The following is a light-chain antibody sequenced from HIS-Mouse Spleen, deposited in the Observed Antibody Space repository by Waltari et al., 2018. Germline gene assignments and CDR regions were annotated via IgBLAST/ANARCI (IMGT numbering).Light chain of an antibody. V-gene: IGLV2-11*01. Sequence: QSALTQPRSVSGSPGQSVTISCTGTSSDVGGYNYVSWYQQHPGKAPKLMIYDVSKRPVGVPDRFSGSKSGNTASLASSGLQAEDEADYYCCSYAGSYTWVFGGGTKLTVL. CDR1: SSDVGGYNY. CDR2: DVS. CDR3: CSYAGSYTWV. J-gene: IGLJ3*02.